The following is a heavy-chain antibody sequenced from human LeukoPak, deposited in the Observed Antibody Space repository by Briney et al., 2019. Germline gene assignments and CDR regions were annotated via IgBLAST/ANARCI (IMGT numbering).Heavy chain of an antibody. CDR3: AKDEIYYGSGSYFWLEY. V-gene: IGHV3-30*02. Sequence: GGSLRLSCAASGFIFSTYGMHWVRQAPGKGLEWVAFIRYDGSTQYYADSVKGRLTISRDNSKKTLYLQMKTLRAEDTAVYYCAKDEIYYGSGSYFWLEYWGQGTLVTVPS. J-gene: IGHJ4*02. CDR1: GFIFSTYG. CDR2: IRYDGSTQ. D-gene: IGHD3-10*01.